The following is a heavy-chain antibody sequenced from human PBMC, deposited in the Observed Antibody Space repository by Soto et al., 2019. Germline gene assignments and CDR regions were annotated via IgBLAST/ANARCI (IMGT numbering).Heavy chain of an antibody. CDR1: GGSISSSSYY. J-gene: IGHJ3*02. CDR3: ARVWGGAFDI. Sequence: ETLSLTCTVPGGSISSSSYYWGWIRQPPGKGLEWIGSIYYSGSTYYNPSLKSRVTISVDTSKNQFSLKLSSVTAADTAVYYCARVWGGAFDIWGQGTMVTVSS. D-gene: IGHD3-10*01. V-gene: IGHV4-39*07. CDR2: IYYSGST.